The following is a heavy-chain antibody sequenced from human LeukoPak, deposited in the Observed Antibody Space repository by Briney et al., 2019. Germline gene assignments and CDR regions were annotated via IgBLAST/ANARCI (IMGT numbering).Heavy chain of an antibody. CDR1: GYTFTGYY. J-gene: IGHJ4*02. D-gene: IGHD5-24*01. V-gene: IGHV1-2*02. Sequence: ASVKVSCKASGYTFTGYYMHWVLQAPGQGLEWMGWINPNSGGTNYAQKFQGRVTMTRDTSISTAYMELSRLRSDDTAVYYCAMLLEMATINDYWGQGTLVTVSS. CDR3: AMLLEMATINDY. CDR2: INPNSGGT.